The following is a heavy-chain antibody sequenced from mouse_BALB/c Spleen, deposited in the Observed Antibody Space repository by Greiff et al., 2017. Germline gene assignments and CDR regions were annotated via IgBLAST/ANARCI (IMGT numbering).Heavy chain of an antibody. V-gene: IGHV14-3*02. D-gene: IGHD1-2*01. J-gene: IGHJ4*01. CDR2: IDPANGNT. CDR1: GFNIKDTY. Sequence: EVQLQQSGAELVKPGASVKLSCTASGFNIKDTYMHWVKQRPEQGLEWIGRIDPANGNTKYDPKFQGKATITADTSSNTAYLQLSSLTSEDTAVYYCARTTAGGNYAMGYWGQGTSVTVSS. CDR3: ARTTAGGNYAMGY.